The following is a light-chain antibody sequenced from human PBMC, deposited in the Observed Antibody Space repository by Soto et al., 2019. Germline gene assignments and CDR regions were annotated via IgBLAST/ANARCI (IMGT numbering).Light chain of an antibody. CDR3: QQYDSHPMYT. Sequence: DTQMTQSPSSLSASVGDRVTITCRASQGIYNYLAWYQQKPGKVPKILIYAASSLVSGVPSRFSGSGSGTDVTLTISSLQPEDVATYDCQQYDSHPMYTLGQGTKVEI. CDR1: QGIYNY. J-gene: IGKJ2*01. V-gene: IGKV1-27*01. CDR2: AAS.